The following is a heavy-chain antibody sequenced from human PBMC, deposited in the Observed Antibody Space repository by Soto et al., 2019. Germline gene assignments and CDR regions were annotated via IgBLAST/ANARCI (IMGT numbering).Heavy chain of an antibody. Sequence: EVQLVESGGGLVKPGGSLRLSCAASGFTFSSYSMNWGRQAPGQGLEWVSSISSSSSYIYYADSVKGRFTIARDNAKNSLYLQMNSLRAEDTAGYYCARDEMVAAKGIDYWGQGTLVTVSS. CDR3: ARDEMVAAKGIDY. CDR1: GFTFSSYS. D-gene: IGHD2-15*01. CDR2: ISSSSSYI. J-gene: IGHJ4*02. V-gene: IGHV3-21*01.